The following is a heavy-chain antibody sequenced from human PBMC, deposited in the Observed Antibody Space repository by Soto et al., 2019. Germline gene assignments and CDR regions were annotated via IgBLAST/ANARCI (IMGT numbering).Heavy chain of an antibody. V-gene: IGHV4-30-4*01. CDR3: ARDSDQAGTTFDY. CDR2: IYYSGST. D-gene: IGHD1-1*01. CDR1: GGSIRSGDYY. Sequence: SETLSLTCTVSGGSIRSGDYYWSWIRQPPGKGLESIGYIYYSGSTYYNPSLKSRVTISVDTSKNQFSLKLSSVTAADTAVYYCARDSDQAGTTFDYWGQGTLVTVSS. J-gene: IGHJ4*02.